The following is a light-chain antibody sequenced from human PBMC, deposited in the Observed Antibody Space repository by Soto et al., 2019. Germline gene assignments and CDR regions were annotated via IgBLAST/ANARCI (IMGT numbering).Light chain of an antibody. Sequence: QSVLTQPASVSGSPGQSITISCAGTSSDVGAYNYVSWYQQHPGKAPKLIIFEVRNRPSGVSDRFSASKSGNTASLTISGLQTEDEAVYYCSSYASSSSYAFGTGTKVTVL. CDR1: SSDVGAYNY. CDR2: EVR. V-gene: IGLV2-14*01. J-gene: IGLJ1*01. CDR3: SSYASSSSYA.